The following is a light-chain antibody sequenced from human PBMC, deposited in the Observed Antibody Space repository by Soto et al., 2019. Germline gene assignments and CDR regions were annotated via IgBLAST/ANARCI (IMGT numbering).Light chain of an antibody. CDR2: HVT. J-gene: IGLJ1*01. Sequence: QAVVTQPASVSGSPGQSITISCTGTSSDIGHYDYVSWYQQHPGKAPKLMIYHVTYRPSGVSNRYSGSKSGNSASLTISGLQADDEADYYCCSLTTSHTYVFGSGPKLTVL. V-gene: IGLV2-14*03. CDR3: CSLTTSHTYV. CDR1: SSDIGHYDY.